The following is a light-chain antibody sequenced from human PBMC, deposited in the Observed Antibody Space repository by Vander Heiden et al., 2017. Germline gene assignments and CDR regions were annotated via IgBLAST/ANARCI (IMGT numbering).Light chain of an antibody. Sequence: SSELTQDPAVSVALGQTVRITCQGDSLRRYYASWYQQKPGQAPVLVIYGKNNRPSGIPDRFSGSSSGNTASLTITGAQAEDEADYYCNSRDSSGNHLVFGGGTKLTGL. CDR1: SLRRYY. CDR2: GKN. J-gene: IGLJ2*01. CDR3: NSRDSSGNHLV. V-gene: IGLV3-19*01.